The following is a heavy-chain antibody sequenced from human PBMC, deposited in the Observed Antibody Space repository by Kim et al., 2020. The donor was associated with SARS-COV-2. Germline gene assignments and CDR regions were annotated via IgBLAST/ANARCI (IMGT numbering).Heavy chain of an antibody. D-gene: IGHD1-26*01. CDR2: IYYNGDT. J-gene: IGHJ4*02. CDR1: GDSSSSGRFH. CDR3: ARLDVGAPFDC. Sequence: ISTVSGDSSSSGRFHWGWVRQPPDKRLEYIGAIYYNGDTYYNPSLKSRVTISLDTSKNQFSLKLTSVTADTALYYCARLDVGAPFDCWGPGTLVTVSS. V-gene: IGHV4-39*01.